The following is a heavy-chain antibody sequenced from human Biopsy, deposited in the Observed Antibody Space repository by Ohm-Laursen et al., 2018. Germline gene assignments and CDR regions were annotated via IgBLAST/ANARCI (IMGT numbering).Heavy chain of an antibody. V-gene: IGHV1-18*01. D-gene: IGHD2/OR15-2a*01. J-gene: IGHJ4*02. CDR1: GYTFTSYD. Sequence: GASVKVSCKASGYTFTSYDISWVRQAPGQGLEWMGWISPYNDKTSYPPKFQDRVTMTADTSTNTAHMELRSLRSDDTAVYYCARVFCTSTTCYGLLDNWGQGTVVTVSS. CDR2: ISPYNDKT. CDR3: ARVFCTSTTCYGLLDN.